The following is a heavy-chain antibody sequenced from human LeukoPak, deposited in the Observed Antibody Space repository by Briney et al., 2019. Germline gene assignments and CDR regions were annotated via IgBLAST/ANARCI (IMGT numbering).Heavy chain of an antibody. CDR3: ACRYCASSNCENIAFDI. CDR2: INPNNGGS. J-gene: IGHJ3*02. CDR1: GYTFTAYY. Sequence: ASVKVSCKASGYTFTAYYIHWVRQAPGQGLEWMGWINPNNGGSNHAQKFQGRVTLNTDTSITTASMELDRLSSDDTAVYYCACRYCASSNCENIAFDIWGQGTMVTVSS. D-gene: IGHD2-2*01. V-gene: IGHV1-2*02.